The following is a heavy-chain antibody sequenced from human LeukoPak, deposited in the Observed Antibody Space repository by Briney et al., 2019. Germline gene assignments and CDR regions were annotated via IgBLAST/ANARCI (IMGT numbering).Heavy chain of an antibody. D-gene: IGHD5-24*01. Sequence: GGSLRLSCAASGFTFSSYDMHWVRQPTGKGLEWVAAIGTAGDTYYPGSVKGRFNISRENAKNTLYLQMNSLRAGDTAVYYCARMRRDGYNYGELDYWGQGTLVTVSS. CDR1: GFTFSSYD. CDR3: ARMRRDGYNYGELDY. CDR2: IGTAGDT. J-gene: IGHJ4*02. V-gene: IGHV3-13*01.